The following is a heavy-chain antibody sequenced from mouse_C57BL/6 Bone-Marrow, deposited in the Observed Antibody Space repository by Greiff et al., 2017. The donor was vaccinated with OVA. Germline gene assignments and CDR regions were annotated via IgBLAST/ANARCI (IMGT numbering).Heavy chain of an antibody. Sequence: QVQLQQPGAELVKPGASVKMSCKASGYTFTSYWITWVKQRPGQGLEWIGDIYPGSGSTNYNEKFKSKATLTVDTSSSTAYMQLSSLTSEDSAVYYCASPFYYYGSSYYFDYWGQGTTLTVSS. D-gene: IGHD1-1*01. CDR3: ASPFYYYGSSYYFDY. CDR2: IYPGSGST. J-gene: IGHJ2*01. V-gene: IGHV1-55*01. CDR1: GYTFTSYW.